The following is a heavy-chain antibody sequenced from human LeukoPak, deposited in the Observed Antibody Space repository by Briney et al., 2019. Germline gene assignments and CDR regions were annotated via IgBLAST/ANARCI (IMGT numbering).Heavy chain of an antibody. V-gene: IGHV3-30*03. D-gene: IGHD3-10*01. Sequence: GGSLRLSCAASGFSFNNYAMYWVRQAPGKGLEWVALISYDGGDKYYAESMKGRITISRDNAENTLYLQMNDLRPDDTAVYYCAREPWSIEESSLDFWGQGALVTVSS. CDR2: ISYDGGDK. J-gene: IGHJ4*02. CDR1: GFSFNNYA. CDR3: AREPWSIEESSLDF.